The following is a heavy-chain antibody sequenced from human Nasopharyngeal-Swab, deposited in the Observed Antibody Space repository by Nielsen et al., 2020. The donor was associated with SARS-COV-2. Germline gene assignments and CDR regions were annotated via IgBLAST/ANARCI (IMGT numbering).Heavy chain of an antibody. CDR3: ARLPYGDYEVGSYYYYYMDV. Sequence: SVKVSCKASGGTFSSYAISWVRQAPGQGLEWMGGIIPIFGTANYAQKFQGRVTITADESTSTAYTELSSLRSEDTAVYYCARLPYGDYEVGSYYYYYMDVWGKGTTVTVSS. CDR2: IIPIFGTA. J-gene: IGHJ6*03. V-gene: IGHV1-69*13. D-gene: IGHD4-17*01. CDR1: GGTFSSYA.